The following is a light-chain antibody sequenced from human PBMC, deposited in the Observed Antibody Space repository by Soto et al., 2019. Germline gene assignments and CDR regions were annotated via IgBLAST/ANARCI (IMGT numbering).Light chain of an antibody. CDR2: DVS. CDR1: SSDVGGYNY. CDR3: SSYTSSTTLKV. Sequence: QYALTQPASVSGSPGQSITISCTGTSSDVGGYNYVSWYQQHPGKAPKLMIYDVSNRPSGVSNRFSGSKSGNTASLTISGFQAEDEADYYCSSYTSSTTLKVFGGGTKLTVL. J-gene: IGLJ2*01. V-gene: IGLV2-14*03.